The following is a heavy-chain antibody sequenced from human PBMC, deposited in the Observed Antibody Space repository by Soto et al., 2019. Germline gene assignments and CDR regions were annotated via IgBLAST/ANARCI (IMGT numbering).Heavy chain of an antibody. V-gene: IGHV3-23*01. D-gene: IGHD1-7*01. Sequence: GGSLRLSCAASGFTFSSYAMSWVRQAPGKGLEWVSAISGSGGSTYYADSVKGRFTISRDNSKNTLYLQMNSLRAEDTAVYYCASGITGTTYSVSLYYYMDVWGKGTTVTVSS. CDR1: GFTFSSYA. CDR3: ASGITGTTYSVSLYYYMDV. J-gene: IGHJ6*03. CDR2: ISGSGGST.